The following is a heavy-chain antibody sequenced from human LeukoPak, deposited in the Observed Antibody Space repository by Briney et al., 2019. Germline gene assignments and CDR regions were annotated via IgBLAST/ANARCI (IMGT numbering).Heavy chain of an antibody. CDR3: ARGVVASGIDAFDI. J-gene: IGHJ3*02. Sequence: GGSLRLSCAASGFTFSSYWMHWVRQAPGKGLVWVSRINSDGSSTSYADSVKGRFTISRDNAKNTLYLQMNSLRAEDTAVYYCARGVVASGIDAFDIWGQGTMVTVSS. CDR1: GFTFSSYW. D-gene: IGHD2-15*01. CDR2: INSDGSST. V-gene: IGHV3-74*01.